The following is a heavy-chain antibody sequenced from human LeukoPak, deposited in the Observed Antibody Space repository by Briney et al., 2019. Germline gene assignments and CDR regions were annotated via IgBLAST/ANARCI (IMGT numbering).Heavy chain of an antibody. V-gene: IGHV3-11*01. J-gene: IGHJ4*02. Sequence: GGSLRLSCEASGFSVSNYYMVWVRQPPGKGLECISYIPNDDSVIYYADSVRGRLSVSRDSAKNSLSLQLNSLRAEDTAVYYCAKDPDYYDSSGLFDYWGQGTLVTVSS. CDR1: GFSVSNYY. CDR2: IPNDDSVI. CDR3: AKDPDYYDSSGLFDY. D-gene: IGHD3-22*01.